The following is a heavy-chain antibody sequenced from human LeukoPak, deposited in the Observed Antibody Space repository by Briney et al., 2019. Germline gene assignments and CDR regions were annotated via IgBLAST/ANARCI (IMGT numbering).Heavy chain of an antibody. CDR2: TYYRSKWYN. CDR1: GDSVSSNSAA. CDR3: ARVPYCSDAFDI. Sequence: SQTLSLTFAISGDSVSSNSAAWTWIRQSPSRGLEWLGRTYYRSKWYNDYAVSVKSRITINPDTTKNQFSLQLNSVTPEDTAVYYCARVPYCSDAFDIWGQGTMVTVSS. D-gene: IGHD2-15*01. J-gene: IGHJ3*02. V-gene: IGHV6-1*01.